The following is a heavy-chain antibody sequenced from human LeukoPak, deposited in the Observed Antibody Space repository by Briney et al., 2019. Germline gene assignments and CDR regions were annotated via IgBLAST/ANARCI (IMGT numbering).Heavy chain of an antibody. V-gene: IGHV4-59*12. D-gene: IGHD6-6*01. CDR1: GDSISSYY. CDR2: IYYSGST. Sequence: PSETLSLTCTVSGDSISSYYWSWIRQSPGKGLEWIGYIYYSGSTNYNPSLKSRVTISVDTSENQFSLKLTSVTAADTAVYYCARDREYSSSGLVWFDPWGHGILVTVSS. CDR3: ARDREYSSSGLVWFDP. J-gene: IGHJ5*02.